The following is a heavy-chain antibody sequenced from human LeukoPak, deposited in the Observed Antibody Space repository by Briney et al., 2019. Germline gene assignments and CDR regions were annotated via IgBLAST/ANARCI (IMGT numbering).Heavy chain of an antibody. Sequence: GESLQISCQASGYTFAKYWIGWVRQMPGKGLEWMGIIYPGDSDTRYSPSFQGQVTISADTSIRTAYLQWSSLKASDTAMYYCARRYFDWSMKDYFDYWGQGTLVTASS. V-gene: IGHV5-51*01. D-gene: IGHD3-9*01. CDR1: GYTFAKYW. CDR2: IYPGDSDT. J-gene: IGHJ4*02. CDR3: ARRYFDWSMKDYFDY.